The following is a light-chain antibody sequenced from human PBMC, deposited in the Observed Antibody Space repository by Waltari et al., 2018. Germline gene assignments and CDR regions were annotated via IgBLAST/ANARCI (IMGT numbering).Light chain of an antibody. CDR3: QQFYSIPET. CDR1: QSVLHYSTNKNY. Sequence: DIVMPESPDSLAVSLGGWATINCRSSQSVLHYSTNKNYLAWYQQKPGQPPKLLIYWASTRESGVPDRFSGSGSGTDFSLTITNLQAEDAAVYFCQQFYSIPETFGQGTKIQIK. CDR2: WAS. V-gene: IGKV4-1*01. J-gene: IGKJ1*01.